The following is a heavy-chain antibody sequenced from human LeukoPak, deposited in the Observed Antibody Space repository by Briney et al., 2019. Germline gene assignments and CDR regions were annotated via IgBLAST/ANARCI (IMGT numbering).Heavy chain of an antibody. J-gene: IGHJ5*02. D-gene: IGHD2-8*01. V-gene: IGHV3-23*01. CDR2: ISGSGGNT. Sequence: GGSLRLSCAASGFTFSSYAMSWVRQAPEKGLEWVSGISGSGGNTYYADSVKGRFTISRDNSVSTLYLQMNSLRAEDTALYYCVKGKSIVYDPWGQGTLVTVSS. CDR3: VKGKSIVYDP. CDR1: GFTFSSYA.